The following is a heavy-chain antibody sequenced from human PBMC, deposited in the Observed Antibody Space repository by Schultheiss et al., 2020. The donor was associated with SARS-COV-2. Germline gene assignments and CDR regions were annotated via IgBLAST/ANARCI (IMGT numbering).Heavy chain of an antibody. Sequence: GGSLRLSCAASGFTFSSYAMSWVRQAPGKGLEWVSAISGSGGSTYYADSVKGRFTISRDNAKNSLYLQMNSLRPEDTALYYCAKDNAGNYYDSGGYYNWGQGTLVTVSS. J-gene: IGHJ4*02. CDR2: ISGSGGST. CDR3: AKDNAGNYYDSGGYYN. CDR1: GFTFSSYA. D-gene: IGHD3-22*01. V-gene: IGHV3-23*01.